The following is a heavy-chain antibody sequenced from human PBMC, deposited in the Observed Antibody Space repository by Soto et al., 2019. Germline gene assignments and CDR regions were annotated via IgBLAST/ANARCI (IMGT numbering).Heavy chain of an antibody. J-gene: IGHJ6*02. CDR3: AREEVVVVPAAMYYYYYGMDV. D-gene: IGHD2-2*01. CDR2: INSDGSST. Sequence: GGSLRLSCAASGFTFSSYWMHWVRQAPGKGLVWVSRINSDGSSTSYADSVKGRFTISRDNAKNTLYLQMNSLRAEDTAVYYCAREEVVVVPAAMYYYYYGMDVWGQGTTVTVSS. CDR1: GFTFSSYW. V-gene: IGHV3-74*01.